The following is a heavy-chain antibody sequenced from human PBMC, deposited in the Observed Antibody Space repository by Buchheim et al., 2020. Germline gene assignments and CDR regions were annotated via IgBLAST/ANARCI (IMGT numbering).Heavy chain of an antibody. CDR2: ISSCSSYI. J-gene: IGHJ4*02. CDR3: ARDYYDSSGPRGPDY. D-gene: IGHD3-22*01. V-gene: IGHV3-21*02. Sequence: EVQLVESGGGLVKPGGSLRLSCAASGFTFSTYRMNWVRQAPGKGLELVSSISSCSSYIDYADSVKGLFTISRDNAKNSLYLQMNSLTADDTAVYYCARDYYDSSGPRGPDYWGQGTL. CDR1: GFTFSTYR.